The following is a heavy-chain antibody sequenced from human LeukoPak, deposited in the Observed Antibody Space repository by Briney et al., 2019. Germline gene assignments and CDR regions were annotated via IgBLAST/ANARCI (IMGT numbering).Heavy chain of an antibody. CDR1: GFTFSSYA. J-gene: IGHJ5*02. Sequence: PGGSLRLSCAASGFTFSSYAMSWVRQAPGRGLDWVSAISGIGGSTYYADSVKGRLTISRDNSKNTLYLQMNSLRAEDTAVYYCAKVGTFREALFDPWGQGTLVTVSS. CDR3: AKVGTFREALFDP. V-gene: IGHV3-23*01. D-gene: IGHD1-26*01. CDR2: ISGIGGST.